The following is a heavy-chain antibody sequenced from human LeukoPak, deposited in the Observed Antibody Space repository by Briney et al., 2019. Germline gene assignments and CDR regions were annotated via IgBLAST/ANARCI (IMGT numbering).Heavy chain of an antibody. J-gene: IGHJ1*01. Sequence: GGSLRLSCAASGFTFSSYNMNWVRQAPGKGLEWVSYISSSGSTIYYADSVKGRFTISRDNAKNSLYLQMNSLRAEDTAVYYCARVERAAYYDFWSGYYESYFQHWGQGTLVTVSS. CDR2: ISSSGSTI. V-gene: IGHV3-48*04. CDR3: ARVERAAYYDFWSGYYESYFQH. CDR1: GFTFSSYN. D-gene: IGHD3-3*01.